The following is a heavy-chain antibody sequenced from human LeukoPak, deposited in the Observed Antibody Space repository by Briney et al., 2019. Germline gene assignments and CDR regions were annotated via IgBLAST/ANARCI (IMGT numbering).Heavy chain of an antibody. CDR1: GFTFSSYG. CDR2: IRYDGSNK. J-gene: IGHJ4*02. D-gene: IGHD2-2*01. CDR3: AKAGTYCSSTSCSFDY. Sequence: PGGSLRLSCAASGFTFSSYGMHWVRQAPGKGLEWVAFIRYDGSNKYYADSVKGRITISRDNSKNTLYLQMNSLRAEDTAVYYCAKAGTYCSSTSCSFDYWGQGTLVTVSS. V-gene: IGHV3-30*02.